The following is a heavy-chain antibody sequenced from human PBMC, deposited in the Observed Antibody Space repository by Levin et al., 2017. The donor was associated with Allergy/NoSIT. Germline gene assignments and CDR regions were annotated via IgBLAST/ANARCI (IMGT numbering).Heavy chain of an antibody. J-gene: IGHJ4*02. CDR3: AKGGCSATSCLDY. CDR2: INSGGSAT. V-gene: IGHV3-74*01. Sequence: HTGGSLRLSCAVSGFTFSTYWMHWVRQAPGKGLVWVSRINSGGSATDYADSVKGRFTISRDNARNTLYLQVNSLSAEDTAVYYCAKGGCSATSCLDYWGQGTLVTVSS. CDR1: GFTFSTYW. D-gene: IGHD2-2*01.